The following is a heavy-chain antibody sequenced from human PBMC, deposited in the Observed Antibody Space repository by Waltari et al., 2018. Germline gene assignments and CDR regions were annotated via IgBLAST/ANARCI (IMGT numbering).Heavy chain of an antibody. J-gene: IGHJ6*03. D-gene: IGHD3-3*01. CDR3: ARDFWSQTSGRELSRMDV. Sequence: QVQLVQSGAEVKKPGASVKVACRASGYNFNTYGLTWVRQAPGQGLEWMGWISQYNDDTKYSKNFQCRISMTTDLTTRTAYMELRRLRADDTAVYYCARDFWSQTSGRELSRMDVWGKGTTVTVSS. CDR2: ISQYNDDT. V-gene: IGHV1-18*01. CDR1: GYNFNTYG.